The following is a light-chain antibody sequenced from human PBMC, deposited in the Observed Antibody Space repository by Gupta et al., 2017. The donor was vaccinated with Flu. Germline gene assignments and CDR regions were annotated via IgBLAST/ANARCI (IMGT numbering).Light chain of an antibody. CDR1: QPIPNY. J-gene: IGKJ1*01. Sequence: DIQMSQSLSSLSASVGDRLTITCRASQPIPNYLNWYQQRQGKPPRLLIYGASTLHSGVPSRFGGSGYGTDFTLTITGLQPEDFATYYCQQTSSAPRTFGQGTKVEIK. V-gene: IGKV1-39*01. CDR3: QQTSSAPRT. CDR2: GAS.